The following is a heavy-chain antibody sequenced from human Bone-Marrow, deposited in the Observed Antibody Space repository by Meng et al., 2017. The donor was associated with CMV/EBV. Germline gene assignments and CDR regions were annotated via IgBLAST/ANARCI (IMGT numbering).Heavy chain of an antibody. V-gene: IGHV6-1*01. D-gene: IGHD3-22*01. Sequence: SETLSLTCAISGDNVSNNNASWNWIRQSPSRGLEWLGRTYQRSRWYNDYAVSVRSRISINADTSKNQFSLQVNSVTPEDTAVYYCASNFGYYSSIDYWGQGTLVTVSS. CDR3: ASNFGYYSSIDY. J-gene: IGHJ4*02. CDR1: GDNVSNNNAS. CDR2: TYQRSRWYN.